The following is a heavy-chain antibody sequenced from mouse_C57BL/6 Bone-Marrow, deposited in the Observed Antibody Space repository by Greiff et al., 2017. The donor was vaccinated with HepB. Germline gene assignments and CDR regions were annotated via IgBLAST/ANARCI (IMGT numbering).Heavy chain of an antibody. D-gene: IGHD2-12*01. CDR2: ISNGGGST. Sequence: EVKVVESGGGLVQPGGSLKLSCAASGFTFSDYYMYWVRQTPEKRLEWVAYISNGGGSTYYPDTVKGRFTISRDNAKNTLYLQMSRLKSEDTAMYYCARHGLYDGFAYWGQGTLVTVSA. V-gene: IGHV5-12*01. CDR1: GFTFSDYY. CDR3: ARHGLYDGFAY. J-gene: IGHJ3*01.